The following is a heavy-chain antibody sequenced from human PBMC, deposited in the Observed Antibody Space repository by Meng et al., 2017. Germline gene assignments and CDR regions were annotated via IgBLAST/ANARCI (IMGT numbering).Heavy chain of an antibody. J-gene: IGHJ4*02. D-gene: IGHD1-26*01. CDR1: GDSVSSNSAA. CDR3: ARGSYSFDS. CDR2: AYYRSKWYH. Sequence: HLTQYGPGLGQPSHTLSLICAISGDSVSSNSAAWNWIRQSPSRGLEWLGRAYYRSKWYHDYAESVKSRISIDPDTSKNQFSLQLRSVTPEDSAVYYCARGSYSFDSWGQRTLVTVSS. V-gene: IGHV6-1*01.